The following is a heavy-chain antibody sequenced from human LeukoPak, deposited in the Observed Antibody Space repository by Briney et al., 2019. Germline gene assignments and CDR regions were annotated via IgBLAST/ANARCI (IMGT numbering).Heavy chain of an antibody. Sequence: PSETLSLTCTVSGGSISTSNWWNWVRQPPGKGLQWIGEIYHSGSTNYNPSLKSRVTISLDKSKNLLSLRLTSVTAADTAVYYCARAPAGLPGLFYYYMDVWGKGTTVTVSS. D-gene: IGHD4-11*01. CDR3: ARAPAGLPGLFYYYMDV. J-gene: IGHJ6*03. CDR2: IYHSGST. V-gene: IGHV4-4*02. CDR1: GGSISTSNW.